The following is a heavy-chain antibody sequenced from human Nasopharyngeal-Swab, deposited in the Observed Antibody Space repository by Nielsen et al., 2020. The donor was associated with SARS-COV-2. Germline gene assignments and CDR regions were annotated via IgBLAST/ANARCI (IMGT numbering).Heavy chain of an antibody. V-gene: IGHV3-74*01. Sequence: GESLKISCAASGFTISGYWMHWVRQVPGKGLVWVSRINSDGTITSYADSVRGRFTTSRDNAKNTLYLQMNSLGVEDTGVYHCARDTDFDYWGQGTPATVSS. D-gene: IGHD4-11*01. CDR2: INSDGTIT. CDR3: ARDTDFDY. CDR1: GFTISGYW. J-gene: IGHJ4*02.